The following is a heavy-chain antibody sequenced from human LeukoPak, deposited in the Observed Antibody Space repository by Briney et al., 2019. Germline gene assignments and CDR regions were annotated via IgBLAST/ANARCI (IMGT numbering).Heavy chain of an antibody. CDR3: AGQNHESEQHLVRGKFDY. J-gene: IGHJ4*02. Sequence: PGRSLRLSCTASGFTFSSYGLHWVRQAPGKGLEWVANIKQDGYEKYYGDSVRGRFTISRDNAKSSVDLQMNSLRAEDTAVYYCAGQNHESEQHLVRGKFDYWGQGTLVTVSS. CDR1: GFTFSSYG. V-gene: IGHV3-7*05. CDR2: IKQDGYEK. D-gene: IGHD6-13*01.